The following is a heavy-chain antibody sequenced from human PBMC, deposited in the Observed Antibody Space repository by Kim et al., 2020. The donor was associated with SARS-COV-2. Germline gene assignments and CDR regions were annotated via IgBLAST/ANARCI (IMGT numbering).Heavy chain of an antibody. Sequence: TFYADSGKGRFNISRDKSKNTLFLEVNSLRADDTALYFCTRKPDGAYWCDYWGQGTLVTVSS. D-gene: IGHD4-17*01. J-gene: IGHJ4*02. V-gene: IGHV3-23*01. CDR2: T. CDR3: TRKPDGAYWCDY.